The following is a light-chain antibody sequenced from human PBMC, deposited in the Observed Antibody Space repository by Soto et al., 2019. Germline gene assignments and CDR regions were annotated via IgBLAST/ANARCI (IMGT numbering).Light chain of an antibody. CDR2: DAS. CDR3: QQRGNWGMYT. CDR1: QSVSSY. V-gene: IGKV3-11*01. Sequence: EIVLTQSPATLSLSPGESATLSCRASQSVSSYLAWYQQKPGQAPRLLIYDASNRATGIPTRFSGSGSGTDFTLTISSLEPEDVAVYYCQQRGNWGMYTFGQGTKLEFK. J-gene: IGKJ2*01.